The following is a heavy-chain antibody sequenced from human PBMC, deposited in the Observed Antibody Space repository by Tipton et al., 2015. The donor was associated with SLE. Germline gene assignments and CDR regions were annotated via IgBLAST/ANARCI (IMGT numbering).Heavy chain of an antibody. Sequence: QSGAEVKKPGASVKVSCKASGYTFTSYDINWVRQATGQGLEWMGWMNPNSGYTGYAQKFQGRVTMTRNTSISTAYMELSSLRSEDTAVYYCARGEVAVAGPDYWGQGTLVTVSS. J-gene: IGHJ4*02. V-gene: IGHV1-8*01. CDR3: ARGEVAVAGPDY. D-gene: IGHD6-19*01. CDR2: MNPNSGYT. CDR1: GYTFTSYD.